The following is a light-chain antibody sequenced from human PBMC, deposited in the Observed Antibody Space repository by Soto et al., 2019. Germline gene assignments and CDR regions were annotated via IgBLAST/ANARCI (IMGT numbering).Light chain of an antibody. CDR3: SSYAGSYTLRV. Sequence: QSALTQPRSVSGSPGQSVTISCTGTSSDVGGYNYVSWYQQHPGKVPKLMIYDVSERPSGFPDRFSGSKSGNTASLTISGLEADDEADYDCSSYAGSYTLRVFGGGTKVTVL. CDR2: DVS. V-gene: IGLV2-11*01. J-gene: IGLJ2*01. CDR1: SSDVGGYNY.